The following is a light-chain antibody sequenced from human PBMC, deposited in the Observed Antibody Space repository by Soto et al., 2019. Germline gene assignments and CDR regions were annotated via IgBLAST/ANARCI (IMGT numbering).Light chain of an antibody. J-gene: IGKJ4*01. V-gene: IGKV1-9*01. Sequence: DIQLTQSPSFLSASVGDRVTITCRASQGISSYLAWYQQKPGKAPKVLIYAASTLQSGVPSRFSGSGSGTEFTLTISSLQPEDFATYYCQQLNTYPLTFGGETKVEIK. CDR1: QGISSY. CDR3: QQLNTYPLT. CDR2: AAS.